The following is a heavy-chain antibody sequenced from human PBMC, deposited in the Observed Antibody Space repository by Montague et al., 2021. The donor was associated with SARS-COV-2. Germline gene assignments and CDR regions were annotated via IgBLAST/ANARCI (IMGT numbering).Heavy chain of an antibody. V-gene: IGHV4-59*01. CDR1: GGSISTYY. D-gene: IGHD5-12*01. J-gene: IGHJ4*02. CDR2: INYSGIT. Sequence: SETLSLTCTVSGGSISTYYWSWIRQPPGKGLEWIAYINYSGITNHNPSLKSRVSVSLDTSKNHFSLNLKSVTAADTAVYYCAGSGWLTRGFDSWGQGTLVFVSS. CDR3: AGSGWLTRGFDS.